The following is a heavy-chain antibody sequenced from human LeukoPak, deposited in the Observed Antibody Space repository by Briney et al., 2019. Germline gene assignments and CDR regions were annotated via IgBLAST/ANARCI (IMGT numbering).Heavy chain of an antibody. V-gene: IGHV4-59*11. CDR3: ARDRHSSGWWSGCYYYMDV. D-gene: IGHD3-22*01. Sequence: PSETLSLTCTVSGGSISSHYWSWIRQPPGKGLEWIGYIYYSGSTNYNPSLKSRVTISVDTSKNQFSLKLSSVTAADTAVYYCARDRHSSGWWSGCYYYMDVWGKGTTVTVSS. CDR2: IYYSGST. CDR1: GGSISSHY. J-gene: IGHJ6*03.